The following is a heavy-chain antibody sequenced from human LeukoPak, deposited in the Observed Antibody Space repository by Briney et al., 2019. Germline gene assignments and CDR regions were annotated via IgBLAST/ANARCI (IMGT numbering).Heavy chain of an antibody. J-gene: IGHJ6*03. CDR2: IIPIFGTA. CDR3: ARGKEAYYYMDV. CDR1: GCTFISYA. Sequence: ASVKVSCKASGCTFISYAISWVRQAPGQGLEWMGGIIPIFGTANYAQKFQGRVTITADESTSTAYMELSSLRSEDTAVYYCARGKEAYYYMDVWGKGTTVTVSS. V-gene: IGHV1-69*01.